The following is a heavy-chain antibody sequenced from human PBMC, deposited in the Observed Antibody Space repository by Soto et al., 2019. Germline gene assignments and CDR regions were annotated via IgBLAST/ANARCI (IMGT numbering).Heavy chain of an antibody. J-gene: IGHJ4*02. D-gene: IGHD3-10*01. V-gene: IGHV4-34*01. Sequence: QVQLQQWGAGLLKPSETLSLTCAVYGGSFSGYYWSWIRQPPGKGLEWIGEINHSGSTNYNPSLMLPVTLAVDTHTNHLSLRLSYVTAADTAVYYCARERGLLLWFGELQYFDYWGQGTLVTVSS. CDR2: INHSGST. CDR1: GGSFSGYY. CDR3: ARERGLLLWFGELQYFDY.